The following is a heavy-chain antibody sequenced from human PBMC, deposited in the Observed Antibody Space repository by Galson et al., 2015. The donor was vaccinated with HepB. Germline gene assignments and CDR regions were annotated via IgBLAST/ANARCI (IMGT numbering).Heavy chain of an antibody. CDR3: IGEGTADRNRCRNGFDV. V-gene: IGHV6-1*01. J-gene: IGHJ3*01. Sequence: CAISGDSVSGHSASWNWVRRSPSRGLEWLGWACYQSKRYHDYELFVKSRININSDTSKNQFPLQMSSVNPEDTAVYYCIGEGTADRNRCRNGFDVWGQGTVVTVSS. CDR2: ACYQSKRYH. D-gene: IGHD3-22*01. CDR1: GDSVSGHSAS.